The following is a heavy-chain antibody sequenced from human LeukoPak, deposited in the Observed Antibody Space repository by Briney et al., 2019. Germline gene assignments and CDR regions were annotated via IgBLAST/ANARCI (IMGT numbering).Heavy chain of an antibody. V-gene: IGHV3-30*18. J-gene: IGHJ3*02. Sequence: GGSLRLSCAASGFTFSSYGMHWVRQAPGKGLEWVAVISYDGSNKYYADSVKGRFTISRDNSKNTLYLQMNSLRAEDTAVYYRAKGRPYYYDSSGYPNAFDIWGQGTMVTVSS. CDR3: AKGRPYYYDSSGYPNAFDI. D-gene: IGHD3-22*01. CDR2: ISYDGSNK. CDR1: GFTFSSYG.